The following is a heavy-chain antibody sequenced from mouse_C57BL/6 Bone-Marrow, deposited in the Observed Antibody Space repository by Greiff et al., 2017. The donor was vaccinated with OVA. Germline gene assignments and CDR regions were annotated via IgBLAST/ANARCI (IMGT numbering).Heavy chain of an antibody. CDR3: ARETTVVATSPFAY. D-gene: IGHD1-1*01. CDR1: GFTFSSYA. CDR2: ISDGGSYT. J-gene: IGHJ3*01. V-gene: IGHV5-4*01. Sequence: EVKLMESGGGLVKPGGSLKLSCAASGFTFSSYAMSWVRQTPEKRLEWVATISDGGSYTYYPDNVKGRFTISRDNAKNNLYLQMSHLKSEDTAMYYCARETTVVATSPFAYWGQGTLVTVSA.